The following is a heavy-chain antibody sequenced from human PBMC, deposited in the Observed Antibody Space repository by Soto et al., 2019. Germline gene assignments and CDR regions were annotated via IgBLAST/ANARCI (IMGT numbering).Heavy chain of an antibody. CDR1: GFTFSSHA. CDR3: VGEVGVRSFGN. V-gene: IGHV3-30*04. J-gene: IGHJ4*02. Sequence: VQLVESGGGVVQPGTTLRLSCAASGFTFSSHAMHWARQAPGKGLEWVAVISYDGSSKNHADSVKGRFTISRDNSMNTLYLHMDSLRPEDTAVYYCVGEVGVRSFGNWGQGTLVTVSS. D-gene: IGHD2-15*01. CDR2: ISYDGSSK.